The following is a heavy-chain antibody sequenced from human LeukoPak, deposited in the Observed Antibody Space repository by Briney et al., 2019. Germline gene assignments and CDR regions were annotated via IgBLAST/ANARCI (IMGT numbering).Heavy chain of an antibody. D-gene: IGHD5-24*01. Sequence: GGSLRLSCAASGFTFSSYSMNWVRQAPGKGLEWVSYISSSSSTIYYADSVKGRFTISRDNAKNSLYLQMNSLRAEDTAVYYCARADVEMATIPAFDIWGQGTMVTVSS. V-gene: IGHV3-48*04. CDR2: ISSSSSTI. CDR3: ARADVEMATIPAFDI. CDR1: GFTFSSYS. J-gene: IGHJ3*02.